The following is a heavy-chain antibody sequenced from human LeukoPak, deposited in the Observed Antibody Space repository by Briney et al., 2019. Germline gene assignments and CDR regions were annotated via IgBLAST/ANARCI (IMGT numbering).Heavy chain of an antibody. CDR2: INPNSGGT. Sequence: GASVKVSCKASGYTFTGYYIHWVRQAPGQGLEWMGWINPNSGGTNYAQKFQGRVTMTRDTSISTAYMELSRLRSDDTAVYYCARLKDGLLWLRDYYYMDVWGKGTTVTVSS. CDR3: ARLKDGLLWLRDYYYMDV. J-gene: IGHJ6*03. D-gene: IGHD3-10*01. CDR1: GYTFTGYY. V-gene: IGHV1-2*02.